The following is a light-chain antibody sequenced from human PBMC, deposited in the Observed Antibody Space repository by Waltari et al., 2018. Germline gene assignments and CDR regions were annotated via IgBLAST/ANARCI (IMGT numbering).Light chain of an antibody. J-gene: IGLJ1*01. CDR1: SSDVGAYNH. CDR2: DVS. V-gene: IGLV2-14*03. CDR3: SSFTTSSTYV. Sequence: QSALTQTASVSGSPGQSITISCTGTSSDVGAYNHVSWYQQNPGKAPKCMIYDVSNRPSGVSNRFSGSKSGNTASLSISGLQAEDEADYYCSSFTTSSTYVFGTGTKVTVL.